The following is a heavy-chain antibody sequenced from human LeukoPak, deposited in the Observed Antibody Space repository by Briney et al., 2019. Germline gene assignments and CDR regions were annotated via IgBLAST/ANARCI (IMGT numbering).Heavy chain of an antibody. V-gene: IGHV3-30*03. CDR2: ISYDARHE. J-gene: IGHJ4*02. CDR1: GFPFSDHA. Sequence: GGSLRLSCEDSGFPFSDHAMHWVRQAPGKGLEWVAVISYDARHENYADSVKGRFTVSRDDSRSTLYLQMNSLKTDDTAVYFCARDEFDGYNLGPSIYWGQGTLVTVSS. CDR3: ARDEFDGYNLGPSIY. D-gene: IGHD5-24*01.